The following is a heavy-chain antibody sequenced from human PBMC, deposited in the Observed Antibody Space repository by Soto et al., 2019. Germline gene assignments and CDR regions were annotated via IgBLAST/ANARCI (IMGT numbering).Heavy chain of an antibody. J-gene: IGHJ6*02. CDR2: IIPISGTA. V-gene: IGHV1-69*01. Sequence: QVQLVQSGAEVKKPGSSVKVSCKASGGTFSSYAISWVXQAPGQGLEWMGGIIPISGTANYAQKFQGSVTITADESTSTAXMELSSLRSEDTAVYYCARSQGSSTSLEIYYYYYYGMDVWGQGTTVTVSS. CDR1: GGTFSSYA. CDR3: ARSQGSSTSLEIYYYYYYGMDV. D-gene: IGHD2-2*01.